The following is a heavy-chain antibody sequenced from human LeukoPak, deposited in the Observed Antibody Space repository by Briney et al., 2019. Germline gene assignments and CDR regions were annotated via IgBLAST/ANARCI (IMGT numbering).Heavy chain of an antibody. J-gene: IGHJ4*02. CDR2: INPNSGGT. Sequence: ASVKVSCKASGYTFTGYYMHWVRQAPGQGLEWMGWINPNSGGTNYAQKFQGRVTMTRDTSISIAYMELSRLRADDTAVYYCASSITIFGVVPALFDYWGQGTLVTVSS. CDR3: ASSITIFGVVPALFDY. CDR1: GYTFTGYY. V-gene: IGHV1-2*02. D-gene: IGHD3-3*01.